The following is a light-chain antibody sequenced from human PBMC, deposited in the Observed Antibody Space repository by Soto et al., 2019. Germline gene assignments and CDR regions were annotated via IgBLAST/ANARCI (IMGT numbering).Light chain of an antibody. CDR2: GAS. V-gene: IGKV3-15*01. Sequence: EGLMTQSPATPSLSPGERATPSCWASETVATNLAWYQQKPGQAPRLLLSGASNRAAGISDRFRGSGSGTEFTLTISRLRSEDSAIYYCQKYFEWPPMTFGQGTKVDIK. CDR3: QKYFEWPPMT. J-gene: IGKJ1*01. CDR1: ETVATN.